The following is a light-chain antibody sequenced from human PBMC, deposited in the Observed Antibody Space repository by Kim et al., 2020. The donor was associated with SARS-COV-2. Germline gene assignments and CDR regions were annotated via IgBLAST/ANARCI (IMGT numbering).Light chain of an antibody. V-gene: IGKV2-30*02. CDR2: KVS. Sequence: DVVTTQSPLSLPVTLGQPASIFCRSSQSLVHSDGDTYLNWFHQRPGQSPRRLIYKVSNRDSGVPDRFSGSGSGTDFTLKISMVEAGDVGLYYCIPGRLWAWWFGQGSKV. CDR3: IPGRLWAWW. J-gene: IGKJ1*01. CDR1: QSLVHSDGDTY.